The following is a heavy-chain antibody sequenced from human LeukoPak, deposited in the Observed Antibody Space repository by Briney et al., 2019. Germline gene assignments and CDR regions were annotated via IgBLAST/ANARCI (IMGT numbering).Heavy chain of an antibody. CDR2: INSDGSST. CDR1: GFTFSNYW. CDR3: ARDRRYGLPFDY. V-gene: IGHV3-74*01. Sequence: GGSLRLSCAASGFTFSNYWMSWVRQAPGKGLVWVSRINSDGSSTSYADSVKGRFTISRDNAKNTLYLQMNSLRAEDTAVYYCARDRRYGLPFDYWGQGTLVTVSS. J-gene: IGHJ4*02. D-gene: IGHD1-14*01.